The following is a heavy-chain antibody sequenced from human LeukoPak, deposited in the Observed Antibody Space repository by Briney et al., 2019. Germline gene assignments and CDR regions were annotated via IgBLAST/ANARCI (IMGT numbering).Heavy chain of an antibody. Sequence: SETLSLTCTVSGGSTSSNTCYWGWIRQPPGKGLEWIGSIFYSGNTYYSPSLKSRVTISLDTSKNQFSLKLSSVTAADTAVYYCARDFTGYSGSWYGGFFDFWGQGSLVTVSS. CDR2: IFYSGNT. CDR1: GGSTSSNTCY. D-gene: IGHD6-13*01. J-gene: IGHJ4*02. V-gene: IGHV4-39*07. CDR3: ARDFTGYSGSWYGGFFDF.